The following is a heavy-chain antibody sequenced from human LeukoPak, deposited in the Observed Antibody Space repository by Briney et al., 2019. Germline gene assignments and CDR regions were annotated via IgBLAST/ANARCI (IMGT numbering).Heavy chain of an antibody. D-gene: IGHD1-1*01. CDR2: ISSSSSYI. J-gene: IGHJ4*02. Sequence: AGGSLRLSCAASGFTFSSYSMNWVRQAPGKGLEWVSSISSSSSYIYYADSVKGRFTISRDNAKNSLYLQMNSLRAEDTAVYYCARDSTSYFDYWGQGTLVTVSS. CDR1: GFTFSSYS. CDR3: ARDSTSYFDY. V-gene: IGHV3-21*01.